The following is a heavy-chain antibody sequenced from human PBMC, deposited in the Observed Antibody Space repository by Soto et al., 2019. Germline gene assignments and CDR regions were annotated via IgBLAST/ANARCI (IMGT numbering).Heavy chain of an antibody. CDR3: AREGDRRDSGDY. CDR1: GFTLSSYS. CDR2: ISSSSDTI. J-gene: IGHJ4*02. V-gene: IGHV3-48*01. Sequence: GGSLRLSCAGSGFTLSSYSMNWVRQAPGKGLEWISYISSSSDTIYYADSVKGRFTISRDNSKNTLYLQMNSLRAEDTAVYYCAREGDRRDSGDYWGQGTLVTVSS. D-gene: IGHD3-22*01.